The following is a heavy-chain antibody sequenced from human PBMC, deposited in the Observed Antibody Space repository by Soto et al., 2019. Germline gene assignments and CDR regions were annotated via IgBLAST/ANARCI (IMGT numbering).Heavy chain of an antibody. CDR3: ARGTVYGNSCYYN. Sequence: QVQLQESGPGLVKPSETLSLTCTVSGGSISNYYWNWIRQPPGKGLEWIGYIHYTGSTDYNPSLKSRVTISVDTSKKQFSLKVNSVTAGDTAVYYCARGTVYGNSCYYNWGQGTLVTVSS. J-gene: IGHJ4*02. V-gene: IGHV4-59*01. D-gene: IGHD2-15*01. CDR1: GGSISNYY. CDR2: IHYTGST.